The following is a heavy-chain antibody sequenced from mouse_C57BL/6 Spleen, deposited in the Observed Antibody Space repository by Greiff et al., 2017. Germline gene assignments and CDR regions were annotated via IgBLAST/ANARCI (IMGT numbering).Heavy chain of an antibody. CDR3: ARGYAMDY. CDR2: INPNNGGT. Sequence: VQLQQSGPELVKPGASVKIPCKASGYTFTDYNMDWVKQSHGKSLEWIGDINPNNGGTIYNQKFKGKATLTVAKSSSTAYMELRSLTSEDTAVYYCARGYAMDYWGQGTSVTVSA. CDR1: GYTFTDYN. J-gene: IGHJ4*01. V-gene: IGHV1-18*01.